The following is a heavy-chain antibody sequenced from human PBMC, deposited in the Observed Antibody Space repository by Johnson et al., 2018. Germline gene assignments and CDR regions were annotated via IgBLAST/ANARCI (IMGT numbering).Heavy chain of an antibody. Sequence: QVQLQESGPGLVKPSETLSLTCTVSGGSINSYYWSWIRQPPAKGLEWIGYIYYRGGSNYKPSLKSRVTISVDPSKNQFSLRLSSVTAADPALYFFAGGHPYDAFGIWGQGTMVTVSS. V-gene: IGHV4-59*01. CDR3: AGGHPYDAFGI. CDR1: GGSINSYY. D-gene: IGHD6-25*01. CDR2: IYYRGGS. J-gene: IGHJ3*02.